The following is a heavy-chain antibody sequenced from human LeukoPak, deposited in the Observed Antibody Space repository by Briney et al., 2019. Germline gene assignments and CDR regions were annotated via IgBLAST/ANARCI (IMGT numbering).Heavy chain of an antibody. J-gene: IGHJ4*02. Sequence: SETLSLTCAVSGGSISSSSYSWGWIRQPPGKGLEWIGSIYYSGNTYYNPSLKSRVTISVDTSKNQFSLKLSSVTAADTAVYYCARHNGYDYVWGSYRLLDFDYWGQGTLVTVSS. CDR2: IYYSGNT. V-gene: IGHV4-39*01. D-gene: IGHD3-16*02. CDR3: ARHNGYDYVWGSYRLLDFDY. CDR1: GGSISSSSYS.